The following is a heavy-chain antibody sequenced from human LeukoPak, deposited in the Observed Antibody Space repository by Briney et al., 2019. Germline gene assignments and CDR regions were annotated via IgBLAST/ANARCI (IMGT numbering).Heavy chain of an antibody. CDR1: GYTFTSYY. V-gene: IGHV1-46*01. CDR3: ARDLGTNGVAPSFDY. CDR2: INPSGGST. D-gene: IGHD2-8*01. J-gene: IGHJ4*02. Sequence: GASVKVSCQASGYTFTSYYIHWVRQTPGQGLEWMGIINPSGGSTSYAQKFQGRVTMTRDTSTRTVYMELSSLRSEDTAVYYCARDLGTNGVAPSFDYWGQGTLVTVSS.